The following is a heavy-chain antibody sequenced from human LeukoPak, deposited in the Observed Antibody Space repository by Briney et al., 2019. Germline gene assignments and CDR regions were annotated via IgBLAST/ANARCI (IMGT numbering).Heavy chain of an antibody. J-gene: IGHJ4*02. Sequence: SETLSLTCTVSGGSISSYYWSWIRQPPGKGLEWIGYIYYSGSTNYNPSLKSRVTISVDTSKNQFSLKLSSVTAADTAVYYCARGLKAGYSSRGFGYWGQGTLVTVSS. V-gene: IGHV4-59*08. D-gene: IGHD6-13*01. CDR3: ARGLKAGYSSRGFGY. CDR2: IYYSGST. CDR1: GGSISSYY.